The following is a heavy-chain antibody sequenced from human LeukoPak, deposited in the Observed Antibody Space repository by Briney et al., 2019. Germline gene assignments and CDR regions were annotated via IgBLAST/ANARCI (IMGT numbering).Heavy chain of an antibody. V-gene: IGHV3-23*01. D-gene: IGHD3-22*01. Sequence: GGSLRLSCAASGFTFSSYAMSWVRQAPGKGLERVSAISGSGGSTYYADSVKGRFTISRDNSKNTLYLQMNSLRAEDTAVYYCAKAEYYYDSSGYYEYYFDYWGQGTLVTVSS. J-gene: IGHJ4*02. CDR3: AKAEYYYDSSGYYEYYFDY. CDR1: GFTFSSYA. CDR2: ISGSGGST.